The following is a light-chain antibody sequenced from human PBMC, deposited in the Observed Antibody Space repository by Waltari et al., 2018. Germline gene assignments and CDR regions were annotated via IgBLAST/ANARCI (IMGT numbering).Light chain of an antibody. CDR3: QQRSNWPLI. J-gene: IGKJ4*01. CDR1: QSVSSY. CDR2: DAF. V-gene: IGKV3-11*01. Sequence: IVLTQSPATLSLSPGERATLSYRASQSVSSYLAWYQQKPGQAPRLLIYDAFNRATGIPARFSGSGSGTDFTLTISSLEPEDFAVYYCQQRSNWPLIFGGGTKVEIK.